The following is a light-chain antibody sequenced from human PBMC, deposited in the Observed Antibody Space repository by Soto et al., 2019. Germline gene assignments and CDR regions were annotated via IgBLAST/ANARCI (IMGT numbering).Light chain of an antibody. J-gene: IGKJ2*01. CDR3: LHYGRSPPYT. Sequence: EIVLTQSPGTLSLSPGERATLSCRASQRISSSYLAWYQHKPGQAPRLLLYGASSRATGIPDRFSGSGSGTDFTLTISRLEPEDFAVYYCLHYGRSPPYTFGQGTKLENK. V-gene: IGKV3-20*01. CDR2: GAS. CDR1: QRISSSY.